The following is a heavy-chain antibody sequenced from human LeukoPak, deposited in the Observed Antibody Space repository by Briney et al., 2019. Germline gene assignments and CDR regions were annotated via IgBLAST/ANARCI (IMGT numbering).Heavy chain of an antibody. J-gene: IGHJ5*02. CDR1: GFTFSSYA. D-gene: IGHD1-26*01. CDR3: AKGSGSGSYYLTWFDP. CDR2: ISGSGGSS. V-gene: IGHV3-23*01. Sequence: GGFLRLSCAASGFTFSSYAMSWVRQAPGKGLEWVSAISGSGGSSYYADSVKGRFTISRDNSKNTLYLQMNSLRAEDTAVYYCAKGSGSGSYYLTWFDPWGQGTLVTVSS.